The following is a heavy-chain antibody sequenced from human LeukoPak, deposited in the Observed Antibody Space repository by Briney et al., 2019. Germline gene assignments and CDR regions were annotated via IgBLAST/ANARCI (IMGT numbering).Heavy chain of an antibody. Sequence: GGSLRLPCAASGFTFSNYWMHWIRQAPGKGPVRLSRINFGGTTTTYADSVKGRFTISRHNAKNTLYLQMNNLRADDAGVYYCARDLNWNQLDYWGQGTLVAVSS. J-gene: IGHJ4*02. D-gene: IGHD1-1*01. CDR3: ARDLNWNQLDY. CDR1: GFTFSNYW. V-gene: IGHV3-74*01. CDR2: INFGGTTT.